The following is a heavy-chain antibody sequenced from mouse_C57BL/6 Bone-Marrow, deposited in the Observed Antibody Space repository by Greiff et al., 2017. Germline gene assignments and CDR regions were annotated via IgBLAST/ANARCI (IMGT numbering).Heavy chain of an antibody. CDR2: IRLKSDNYAT. CDR3: TGLRNFFAY. D-gene: IGHD1-1*01. V-gene: IGHV6-3*01. CDR1: GFTFSNSW. Sequence: EVQLQESGGGLVQPGGSMKLSCVASGFTFSNSWMNWVRQSPEKGLEWVAQIRLKSDNYATHYAESVKGRFTISRDDSKSSVYLQMNTLSAEDTGIYYCTGLRNFFAYWGQGTLVTVSA. J-gene: IGHJ3*01.